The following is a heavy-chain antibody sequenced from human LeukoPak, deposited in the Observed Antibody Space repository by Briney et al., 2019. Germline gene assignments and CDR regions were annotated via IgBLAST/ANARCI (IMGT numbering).Heavy chain of an antibody. D-gene: IGHD3-10*01. CDR3: ARASFGNCFDY. Sequence: PGGSLRLSCAASGFTFSDYYMSWIRQAPGKGLEWVANIKQDGSEKYYVDSVKGRFTISRDNAKNSLYLQMNSLRAEDTAVYYCARASFGNCFDYWGQGTLVTVSS. CDR1: GFTFSDYY. CDR2: IKQDGSEK. V-gene: IGHV3-7*01. J-gene: IGHJ4*02.